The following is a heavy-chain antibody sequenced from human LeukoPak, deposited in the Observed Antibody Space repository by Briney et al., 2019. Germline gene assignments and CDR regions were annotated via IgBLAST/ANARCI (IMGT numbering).Heavy chain of an antibody. J-gene: IGHJ5*02. CDR1: GFTFSTYA. D-gene: IGHD4-17*01. V-gene: IGHV3-30*04. CDR3: ARMLAATLTTGGYFDP. CDR2: ISYDGSNK. Sequence: GGSLRLSCAGSGFTFSTYAMHWVRQAPGKGLEWVAVISYDGSNKYFADSVKGRFTVSRDNSKDTLYLQLNSLRAEDTAIYYCARMLAATLTTGGYFDPWGQGTLVTVSS.